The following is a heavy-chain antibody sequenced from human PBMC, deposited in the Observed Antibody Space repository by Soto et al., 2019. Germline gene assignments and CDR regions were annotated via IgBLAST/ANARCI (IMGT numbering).Heavy chain of an antibody. CDR3: ARRAVVVPAAMVVDYYGMDV. V-gene: IGHV5-10-1*01. CDR2: IDPSDSYT. CDR1: GYSFTSYW. Sequence: GESLKISCKGSGYSFTSYWISWVRQMPGKGLEWMGRIDPSDSYTNYSPSFQGHVTISADKSISTAYLQWSSLKASDTAMYYCARRAVVVPAAMVVDYYGMDVWGQGTTVTVSS. D-gene: IGHD2-2*01. J-gene: IGHJ6*02.